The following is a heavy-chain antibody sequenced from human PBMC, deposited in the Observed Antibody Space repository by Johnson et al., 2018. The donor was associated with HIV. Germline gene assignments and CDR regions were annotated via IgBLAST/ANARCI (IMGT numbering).Heavy chain of an antibody. CDR1: GFTFSSYA. CDR2: ISYDGGDT. J-gene: IGHJ3*02. Sequence: QVQLVESGGGVVLPGGSLRLSCAASGFTFSSYAMHWVRQAPGKGLEWLAIISYDGGDTWYADSVKGRFTVSRDNSKDTLYLQMNSLKAEDTAVYYCVSSGCQRGAFDIWGQGTMVTVSS. D-gene: IGHD6-19*01. CDR3: VSSGCQRGAFDI. V-gene: IGHV3-30*14.